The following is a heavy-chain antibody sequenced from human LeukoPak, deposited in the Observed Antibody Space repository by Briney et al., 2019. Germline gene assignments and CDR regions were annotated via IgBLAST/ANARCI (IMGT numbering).Heavy chain of an antibody. CDR3: ARGSRAQRYFRYYFDY. Sequence: SETLSLTCAVSGGSISSYYGSWIRQPPGKGLGWSGYIYYSGSNNYNPSLKSRVTISVDTSKHQFSLKLSSVTAADTAVYYCARGSRAQRYFRYYFDYWGQGTLVTVSS. CDR2: IYYSGSN. J-gene: IGHJ4*02. D-gene: IGHD3-10*01. CDR1: GGSISSYY. V-gene: IGHV4-59*01.